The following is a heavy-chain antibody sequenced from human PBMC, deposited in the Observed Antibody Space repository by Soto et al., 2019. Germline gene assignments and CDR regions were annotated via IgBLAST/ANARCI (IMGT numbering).Heavy chain of an antibody. CDR1: GYTFTSYD. CDR2: MNPNSGNT. J-gene: IGHJ6*02. D-gene: IGHD1-1*01. CDR3: ATDRNMYGMDV. V-gene: IGHV1-8*01. Sequence: EASVKVSCKASGYTFTSYDINWLRQATGQGLEWMGWMNPNSGNTAYAQKFQGRVTMTRNTSISTDYMELSSLRSEDTAVYYCATDRNMYGMDVWGQATTVTDSS.